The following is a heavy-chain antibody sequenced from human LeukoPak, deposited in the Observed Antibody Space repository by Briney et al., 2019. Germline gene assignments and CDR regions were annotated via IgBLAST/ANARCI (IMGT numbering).Heavy chain of an antibody. V-gene: IGHV1-2*02. CDR1: GYTFTVYY. Sequence: ASVTVSFTASGYTFTVYYMHWVRQAQGQGHEWMGWINPNSGGRNYEQKFQGRGTMTRDTSISTAYIELSRLRSDDTAVYYCARETGPVRGAKDYWGQGTLVTVSS. CDR2: INPNSGGR. CDR3: ARETGPVRGAKDY. J-gene: IGHJ4*02. D-gene: IGHD3-10*01.